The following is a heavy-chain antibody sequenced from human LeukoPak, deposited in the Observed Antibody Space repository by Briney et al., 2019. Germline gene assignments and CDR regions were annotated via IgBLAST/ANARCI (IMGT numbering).Heavy chain of an antibody. Sequence: PSETLSLTCTVSGGSISSYYWSWIRQPAGKGLEWIGRIYTSGSTNYNPSLKSRVTMSVDTSKNQFSLKLSSVTAADTAVYYCARTYYYDSSGSLDYWGRGTLVTVSS. J-gene: IGHJ4*02. CDR3: ARTYYYDSSGSLDY. CDR2: IYTSGST. D-gene: IGHD3-22*01. CDR1: GGSISSYY. V-gene: IGHV4-4*07.